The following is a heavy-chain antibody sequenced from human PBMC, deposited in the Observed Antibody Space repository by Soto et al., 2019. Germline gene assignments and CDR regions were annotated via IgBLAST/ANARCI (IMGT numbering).Heavy chain of an antibody. CDR1: GFTFSDYG. Sequence: QVQLAESGGGVVQPGRSLRLTCAASGFTFSDYGMHWVRQAPGKGLEWVAVISYDESEQHYADSVKGRLTISRDNSKNTLYLQMNSLRPEDTAIYYCAKAIYGDYAPFDFWGQGTLVTVSS. CDR2: ISYDESEQ. D-gene: IGHD4-17*01. J-gene: IGHJ4*02. CDR3: AKAIYGDYAPFDF. V-gene: IGHV3-30*18.